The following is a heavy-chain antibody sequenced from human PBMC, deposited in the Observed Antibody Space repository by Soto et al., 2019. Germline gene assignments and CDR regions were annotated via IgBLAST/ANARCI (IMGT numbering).Heavy chain of an antibody. CDR3: GRDGRYSYGYGLAS. D-gene: IGHD5-18*01. CDR2: IYYTGST. Sequence: SETQCLTWTVSGGTIRGFYGSWIRQTPGKGLEWIGYIYYTGSTNYNPSLKSRVTISVDTSKNQFSLKVSSVTAADTAVYYCGRDGRYSYGYGLASWAQGALVPVS. J-gene: IGHJ5*02. CDR1: GGTIRGFY. V-gene: IGHV4-59*01.